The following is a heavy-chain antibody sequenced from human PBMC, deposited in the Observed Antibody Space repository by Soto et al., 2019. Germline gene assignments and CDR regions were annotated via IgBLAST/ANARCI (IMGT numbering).Heavy chain of an antibody. V-gene: IGHV3-21*01. CDR3: ARESAAAFSFDY. CDR2: ISSSSSYI. CDR1: GFTFSSYS. J-gene: IGHJ4*02. D-gene: IGHD6-13*01. Sequence: PGGSLRLSCAASGFTFSSYSMNWVLQAPGKGLEWVSSISSSSSYIYYADSVKGRFTISRDNAKNSLYLQMNSLRAEDTAVYYCARESAAAFSFDYRGQGXLVPVSS.